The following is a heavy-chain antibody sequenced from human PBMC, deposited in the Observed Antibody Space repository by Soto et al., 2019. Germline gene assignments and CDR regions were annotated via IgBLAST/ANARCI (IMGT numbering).Heavy chain of an antibody. Sequence: QVQLVQSGAEVRKSGSSVKVSCKLSGASFDSYTITWVRQAPGQGLEWMGGIIPIFGTTNYAQKFQGRLTITADGFTSAAYMDPCSLTSEATAVYYCARGPLYDLEIGMYWYFELWGRGTLVTVSS. CDR3: ARGPLYDLEIGMYWYFEL. V-gene: IGHV1-69*01. CDR2: IIPIFGTT. D-gene: IGHD2-21*01. CDR1: GASFDSYT. J-gene: IGHJ2*01.